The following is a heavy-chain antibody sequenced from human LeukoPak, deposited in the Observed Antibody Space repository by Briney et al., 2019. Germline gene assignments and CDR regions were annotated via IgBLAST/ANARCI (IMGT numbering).Heavy chain of an antibody. CDR3: ARVPGYS. J-gene: IGHJ4*02. CDR2: IYSGGAT. D-gene: IGHD6-13*01. V-gene: IGHV3-53*01. Sequence: PGGSLRLSCAASGFDVGRNHMTWVRQAPGKGLEWVSFIYSGGATYYADSVRGRFTISRDSSKNTLYLQMNSLRVEDTAVYYCARVPGYSWGQGTLVTVSS. CDR1: GFDVGRNH.